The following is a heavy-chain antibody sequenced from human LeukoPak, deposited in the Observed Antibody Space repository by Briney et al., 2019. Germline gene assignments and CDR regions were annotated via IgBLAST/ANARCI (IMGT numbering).Heavy chain of an antibody. Sequence: GGSLRLSCAASGFTFSSYGMTWVRQAPGKGLEWVSYISSSSSTIYYADPVKGRFTISRDNAKNSLYLQLNSLRAEDTAVYYCASHTVNFDYWGQGTLVTVSS. CDR2: ISSSSSTI. CDR1: GFTFSSYG. D-gene: IGHD4-11*01. V-gene: IGHV3-48*01. J-gene: IGHJ4*02. CDR3: ASHTVNFDY.